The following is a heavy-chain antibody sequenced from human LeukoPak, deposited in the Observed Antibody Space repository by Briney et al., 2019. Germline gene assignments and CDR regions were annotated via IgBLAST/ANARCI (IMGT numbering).Heavy chain of an antibody. CDR2: ISYDGSNK. CDR3: AKVRGVSVAGSFDY. D-gene: IGHD6-19*01. Sequence: GGSLRLSCAASGFTFSSYGMHWVRQAPGKGLEWVAVISYDGSNKYSADSVKGRFTISRDNSKDTLYLQMNSLRAEDTAVYYCAKVRGVSVAGSFDYWGQGTLVTVSS. J-gene: IGHJ4*02. V-gene: IGHV3-30*18. CDR1: GFTFSSYG.